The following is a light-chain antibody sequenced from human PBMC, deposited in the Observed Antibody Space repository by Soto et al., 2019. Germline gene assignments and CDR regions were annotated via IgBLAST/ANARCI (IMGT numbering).Light chain of an antibody. Sequence: QPVLTQPPSASASLGASVKLTCTLSSGHNSYAIAWHQQQPEKGPRYLMKLYSDGSHSKGDGIPDRFSGSSSGAERYLTISSLQSEDEADYYCQTWSTDIRVFGGGTKLTVL. CDR2: LYSDGSH. CDR3: QTWSTDIRV. V-gene: IGLV4-69*01. CDR1: SGHNSYA. J-gene: IGLJ3*02.